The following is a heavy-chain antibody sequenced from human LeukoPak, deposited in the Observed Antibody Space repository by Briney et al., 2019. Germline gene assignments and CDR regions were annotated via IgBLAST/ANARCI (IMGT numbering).Heavy chain of an antibody. V-gene: IGHV1-18*01. CDR2: ISAYNGNT. Sequence: ASVKVSCKASGYTFTSYGISWVRQAPGQGLEWMGWISAYNGNTNYAQKFQGRVTMTRDTSISTAYMELSRLRSDDTAVYYCATSRGIAARSDYWGQGTLVTVSS. CDR3: ATSRGIAARSDY. CDR1: GYTFTSYG. J-gene: IGHJ4*02. D-gene: IGHD6-6*01.